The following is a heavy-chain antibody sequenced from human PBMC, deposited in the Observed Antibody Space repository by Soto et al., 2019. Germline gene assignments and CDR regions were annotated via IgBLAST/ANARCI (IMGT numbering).Heavy chain of an antibody. V-gene: IGHV3-33*01. J-gene: IGHJ6*02. Sequence: LRLSCAASGFPFSSYGMYWVRQAPGKGLEWVAVTWYDGSEKYYADSVKGRFTISRDNPKNTLYLQMNSLRAEDTAVYYCARVRSVVTPYGMDVWGQGTTVTVSS. D-gene: IGHD3-22*01. CDR3: ARVRSVVTPYGMDV. CDR1: GFPFSSYG. CDR2: TWYDGSEK.